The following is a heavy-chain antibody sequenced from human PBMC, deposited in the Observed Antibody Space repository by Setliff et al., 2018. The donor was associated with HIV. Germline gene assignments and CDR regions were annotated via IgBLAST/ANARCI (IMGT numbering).Heavy chain of an antibody. CDR1: GYIFTNYW. CDR3: TRRRRAPGTEDLEAH. V-gene: IGHV5-51*01. CDR2: IHPSDFVT. Sequence: LKISCKASGYIFTNYWIGWVRQMPGKGLEWIGVIHPSDFVTRYGPSFQGQVSISADRSITTAYLQWSSLKASDTAIYYCTRRRRAPGTEDLEAHWGQGTLVTVSS. J-gene: IGHJ4*02. D-gene: IGHD3-3*01.